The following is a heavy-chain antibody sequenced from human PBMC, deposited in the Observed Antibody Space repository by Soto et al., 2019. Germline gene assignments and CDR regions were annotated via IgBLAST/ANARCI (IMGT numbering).Heavy chain of an antibody. Sequence: EVQLLESGGGLVQPGGSLRLSCAASGFTFSSYAMSWVRQAPGKGLEWVSAISGSGGSTYNADSVKGRFTISRDNSKNELYLRMNGLRAGDRAVYYCAKGGGGSSFRAFDYWGQGTLVTVSS. CDR2: ISGSGGST. V-gene: IGHV3-23*01. CDR1: GFTFSSYA. CDR3: AKGGGGSSFRAFDY. J-gene: IGHJ4*02. D-gene: IGHD6-6*01.